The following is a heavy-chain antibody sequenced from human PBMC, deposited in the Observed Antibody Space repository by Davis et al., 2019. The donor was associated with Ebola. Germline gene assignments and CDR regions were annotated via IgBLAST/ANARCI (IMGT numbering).Heavy chain of an antibody. CDR3: AKDPRTTLLGAIFDY. CDR1: GFTFSTSW. CDR2: IKNDGFQK. V-gene: IGHV3-7*03. J-gene: IGHJ4*02. Sequence: GESLKISCAASGFTFSTSWMSWVRLAPGKGLEWVADIKNDGFQKHYVDSVKGRFTISRDNSKNTLYLQMNSLRAEDTAVYYCAKDPRTTLLGAIFDYWGQGTLVTVSS. D-gene: IGHD1-26*01.